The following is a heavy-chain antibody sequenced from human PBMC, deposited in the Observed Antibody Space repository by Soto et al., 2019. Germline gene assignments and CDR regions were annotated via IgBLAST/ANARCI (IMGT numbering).Heavy chain of an antibody. CDR2: ISYDGSNK. Sequence: GGSLRLSCAASGFTFSSYGMHWVRQAPGKGLEWVAVISYDGSNKYYADSVKGRFTISRDNSKNTLYLQMNSLRAEDTAVYYCAKETVTLLLRTKIKYFDYWGQGTLVTVSS. CDR3: AKETVTLLLRTKIKYFDY. D-gene: IGHD4-4*01. CDR1: GFTFSSYG. V-gene: IGHV3-30*18. J-gene: IGHJ4*02.